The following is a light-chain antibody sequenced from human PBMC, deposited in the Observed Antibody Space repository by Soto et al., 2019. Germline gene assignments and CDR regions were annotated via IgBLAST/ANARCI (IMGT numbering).Light chain of an antibody. J-gene: IGKJ1*01. V-gene: IGKV3-15*01. Sequence: EIVMTQSPVTLSVSPGERATLSCRASQSVSSNLAWYQQKPGQAPRLLIYGASTRATGIPDRFSGSGSGTEFTLTISSLQSEDSAVYYCQQCTNWPRTFGQGNKVEIK. CDR3: QQCTNWPRT. CDR1: QSVSSN. CDR2: GAS.